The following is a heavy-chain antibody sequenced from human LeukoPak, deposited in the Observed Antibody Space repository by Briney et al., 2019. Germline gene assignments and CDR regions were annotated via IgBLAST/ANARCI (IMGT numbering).Heavy chain of an antibody. CDR1: GGSFSGYY. V-gene: IGHV4-34*01. Sequence: SETLSLTCAVYGGSFSGYYWSWIRQPPGKGLEWIGEINHSGSTNYNPSLKSRVTISVDTSKNQFSLKLSSVTAADTAVYYCARVVGVGATAADDYRGQGTLVTVSS. CDR2: INHSGST. CDR3: ARVVGVGATAADDY. J-gene: IGHJ4*02. D-gene: IGHD1-26*01.